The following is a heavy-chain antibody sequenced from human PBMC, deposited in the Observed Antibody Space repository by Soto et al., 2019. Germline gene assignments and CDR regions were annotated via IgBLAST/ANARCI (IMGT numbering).Heavy chain of an antibody. J-gene: IGHJ4*02. CDR1: GFTFSYYA. D-gene: IGHD3-10*01. CDR3: ERAASWHYGSGSYVDY. V-gene: IGHV3-64*07. CDR2: LNSNGDST. Sequence: EVQLVESGGGLVQPGGSQRLSCAASGFTFSYYAMYWVRQAPGKGLQYVATLNSNGDSTYYAESVKGRFTISRDNAKNTLYLQMGSLRTEDMAVYYCERAASWHYGSGSYVDYWGQGTLVTVSS.